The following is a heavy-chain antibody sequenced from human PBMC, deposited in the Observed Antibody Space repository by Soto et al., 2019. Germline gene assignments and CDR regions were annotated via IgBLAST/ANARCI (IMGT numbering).Heavy chain of an antibody. D-gene: IGHD3-3*01. CDR3: ARDHRITIFGVAHHYYYGMDV. J-gene: IGHJ6*02. CDR1: GGSISSGDYY. V-gene: IGHV4-30-4*01. Sequence: SETLSLTCTVSGGSISSGDYYWSWIRQPPGKGLEWIGYIYYSGSTYYNPSLKSRVTISVDTSKNQFSLKLSSVTAADTAVYYCARDHRITIFGVAHHYYYGMDVWGQGTTVTVSS. CDR2: IYYSGST.